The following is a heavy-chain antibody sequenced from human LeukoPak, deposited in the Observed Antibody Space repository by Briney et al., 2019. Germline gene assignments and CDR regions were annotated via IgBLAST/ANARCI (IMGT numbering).Heavy chain of an antibody. CDR1: GFTFSSNY. V-gene: IGHV3-66*01. J-gene: IGHJ4*02. CDR3: ASNRKYYDYVWGSYRSEQLDY. D-gene: IGHD3-16*02. Sequence: GGSLRLSCAASGFTFSSNYMSWVRQAPGKGLEWVSVIYSGGSTYYADSVKGRFTISRDNSKNPLYLQMNSLRAEDTAVYYCASNRKYYDYVWGSYRSEQLDYWGQGTLVTVSS. CDR2: IYSGGST.